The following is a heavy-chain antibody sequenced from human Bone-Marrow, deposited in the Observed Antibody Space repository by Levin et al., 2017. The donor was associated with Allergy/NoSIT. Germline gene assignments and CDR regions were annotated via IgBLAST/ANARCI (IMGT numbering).Heavy chain of an antibody. V-gene: IGHV3-7*02. CDR2: IRQDGSEK. J-gene: IGHJ4*02. CDR1: GFTFSGNW. CDR3: VSQGAAY. Sequence: GGSLRLSCAASGFTFSGNWMNWVRQAPGKGLEWVASIRQDGSEKNYVDFVKGRFIISRDNAKNSLSLQMNSLRVEDTGIYYCVSQGAAYWGQGTLVTVSS. D-gene: IGHD3-16*01.